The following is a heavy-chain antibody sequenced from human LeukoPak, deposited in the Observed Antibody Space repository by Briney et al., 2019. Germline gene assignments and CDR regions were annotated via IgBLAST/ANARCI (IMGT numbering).Heavy chain of an antibody. V-gene: IGHV3-23*01. J-gene: IGHJ4*02. Sequence: GGSLRLSCTASGFTVSSNYMSWVRQAPGKGLEWVSTISGSGGSTYYADSVKGRFTISRDNSKNTLYLQMNSLRAEDTAVYYCARVLGSGSYYPFDYWGQGTLVTVSS. CDR1: GFTVSSNY. CDR3: ARVLGSGSYYPFDY. CDR2: ISGSGGST. D-gene: IGHD3-10*02.